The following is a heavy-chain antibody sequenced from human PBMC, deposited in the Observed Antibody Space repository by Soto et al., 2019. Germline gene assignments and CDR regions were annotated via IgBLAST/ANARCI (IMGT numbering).Heavy chain of an antibody. CDR2: ISYDGSNK. CDR1: GFTFSSYG. D-gene: IGHD3-3*01. V-gene: IGHV3-30*18. J-gene: IGHJ3*02. Sequence: QVQLVESGGGVVQPGRSLRLSCAASGFTFSSYGMHWVRQAPGKGLEWVAVISYDGSNKYYADSVKGRFTISRDNSKNTLYLQMNSLRAEDTAVYYCAKDSDFWSGPYAFDIWGQGTMVTVSS. CDR3: AKDSDFWSGPYAFDI.